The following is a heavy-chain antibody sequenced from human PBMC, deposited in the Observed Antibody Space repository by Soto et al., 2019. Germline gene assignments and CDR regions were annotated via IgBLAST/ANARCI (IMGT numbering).Heavy chain of an antibody. J-gene: IGHJ5*02. V-gene: IGHV4-4*07. CDR3: ARDDYGDYGRAFDP. CDR1: GGSISTYY. D-gene: IGHD4-17*01. CDR2: IYTSGST. Sequence: QVQLQESGPGLVKPSETLSLTCTVSGGSISTYYWSWIRQPAGKGLEWIGRIYTSGSTNYNPSLKSRVTLSVDTSKKQFALKLSSVTAADTAVYYCARDDYGDYGRAFDPWGQGTLVTVSS.